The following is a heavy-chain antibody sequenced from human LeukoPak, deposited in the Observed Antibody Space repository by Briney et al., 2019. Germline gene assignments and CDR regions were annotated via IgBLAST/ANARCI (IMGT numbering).Heavy chain of an antibody. D-gene: IGHD3-22*01. CDR3: AKGGYYYDSSGYLYYFDY. J-gene: IGHJ4*02. V-gene: IGHV3-30*02. CDR1: GFTFSSYG. CDR2: IRYDGSNK. Sequence: GGSLRLSCAASGFTFSSYGMHWVRQAPGKGLEWVAFIRYDGSNKYYADSVKGRFTISRDNSKNTLYLQMNSLRAEDTAVYYCAKGGYYYDSSGYLYYFDYWGQGTLVTVSS.